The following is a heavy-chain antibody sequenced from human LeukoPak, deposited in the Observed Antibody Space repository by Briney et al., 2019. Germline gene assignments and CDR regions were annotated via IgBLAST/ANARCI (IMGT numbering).Heavy chain of an antibody. CDR3: AKWRSVLTHPDV. J-gene: IGHJ6*04. CDR1: GFTFSSYG. D-gene: IGHD2-8*01. V-gene: IGHV3-23*01. CDR2: ISGSGGST. Sequence: GGTLRLSCAAAGFTFSSYGMSWVRQAPGKVLELVSAISGSGGSTYYADSVKGRFTISRDNSKNTLYLQMNILRAEDMAVYYCAKWRSVLTHPDVWGKGTTVTISS.